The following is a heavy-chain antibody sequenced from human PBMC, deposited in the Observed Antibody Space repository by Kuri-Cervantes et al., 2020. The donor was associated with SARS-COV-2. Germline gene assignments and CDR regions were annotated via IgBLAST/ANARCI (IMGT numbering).Heavy chain of an antibody. CDR3: ARDYYDTEGYYYYGIDV. V-gene: IGHV3-53*01. CDR2: IYSGGST. D-gene: IGHD3-22*01. Sequence: GESLKISCAASGFTVSSNYMSWVRQAPGKGLEWVSVIYSGGSTYYADSVKDRFTISRDNSKNTLYLQMNSLRAEDTAVYYCARDYYDTEGYYYYGIDVWGQGTTVTVSS. J-gene: IGHJ6*02. CDR1: GFTVSSNY.